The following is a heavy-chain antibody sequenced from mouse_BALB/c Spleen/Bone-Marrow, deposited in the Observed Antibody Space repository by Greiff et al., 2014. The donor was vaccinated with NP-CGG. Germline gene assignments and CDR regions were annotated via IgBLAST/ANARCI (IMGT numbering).Heavy chain of an antibody. CDR2: IDPETGGT. V-gene: IGHV1-15*01. D-gene: IGHD2-12*01. CDR1: GYTFTDYE. CDR3: TSYDWFAY. J-gene: IGHJ3*01. Sequence: ESGAELVRPGASVTLSCKASGYTFTDYEMHWVKQTPVHGLEWIGAIDPETGGTAYNQRFKGKATLTADKSSSTAYMELRSLTSEDSAVYYCTSYDWFAYWGQGTLVTVSA.